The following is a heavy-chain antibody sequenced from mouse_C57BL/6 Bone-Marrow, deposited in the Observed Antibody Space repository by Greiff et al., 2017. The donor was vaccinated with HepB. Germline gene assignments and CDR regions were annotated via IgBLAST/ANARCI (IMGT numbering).Heavy chain of an antibody. V-gene: IGHV1-42*01. CDR3: ARQGSSGPFAY. D-gene: IGHD3-2*02. J-gene: IGHJ3*01. CDR1: GYSFTGYY. CDR2: INPSTGGT. Sequence: VQLQQSGPELVKPGASVKISCKASGYSFTGYYMNWVKQSPEKSLEWIGEINPSTGGTTYNQKFKAKATLTVDKSSSTAYMQLKSLTSEDSAVYYCARQGSSGPFAYWGQGTLVTVSA.